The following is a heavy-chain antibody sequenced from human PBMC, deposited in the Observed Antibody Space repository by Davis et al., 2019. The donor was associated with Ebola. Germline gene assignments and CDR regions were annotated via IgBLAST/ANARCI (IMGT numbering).Heavy chain of an antibody. V-gene: IGHV4-39*07. D-gene: IGHD4-17*01. Sequence: MPSETLSLTCTVSGGSISPNNYFWGWIRQPPGKGLEWMGEINHHGITSYNPSLKSRVSMSVDTSKKQFSLKVTSVTAADTAVYYCARLGPYDYGDPLGMDVWGQGTTVTVSS. CDR2: INHHGIT. CDR3: ARLGPYDYGDPLGMDV. J-gene: IGHJ6*02. CDR1: GGSISPNNYF.